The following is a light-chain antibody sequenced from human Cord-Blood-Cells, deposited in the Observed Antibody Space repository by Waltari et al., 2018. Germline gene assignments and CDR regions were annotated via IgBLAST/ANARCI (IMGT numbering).Light chain of an antibody. Sequence: QTDLTQPASVSGSPAQSVTISCTGPSPDVSGYEHVSWYQQHPGKAPKLIIYDASTRPSGVSNRFSGSKSGNTASLTISGLQAEDEADYYCSSYTSSSTWVFGGGTKLTVL. CDR3: SSYTSSSTWV. J-gene: IGLJ3*02. V-gene: IGLV2-14*01. CDR2: DAS. CDR1: SPDVSGYEH.